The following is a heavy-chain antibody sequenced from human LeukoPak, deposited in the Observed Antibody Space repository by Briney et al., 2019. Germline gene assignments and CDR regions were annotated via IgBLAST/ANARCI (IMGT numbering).Heavy chain of an antibody. CDR2: IYSGGST. Sequence: PGGSLRLSCAASGSTVSSNYMSWVRQAPGKGLEWVSVIYSGGSTYYADSVKGRFTISRDNSKNTLYLQMNSLRAEDTAVYYCAGPGGYYYYYYGMDVWGQGTTVTVSS. CDR1: GSTVSSNY. CDR3: AGPGGYYYYYYGMDV. D-gene: IGHD1-1*01. J-gene: IGHJ6*02. V-gene: IGHV3-66*02.